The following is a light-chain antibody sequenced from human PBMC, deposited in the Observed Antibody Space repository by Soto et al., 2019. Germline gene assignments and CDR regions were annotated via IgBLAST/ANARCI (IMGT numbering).Light chain of an antibody. J-gene: IGKJ2*01. V-gene: IGKV3-15*01. CDR3: QSYTDRPFT. CDR1: ESLSTY. Sequence: EIGMTQSPATLSVSPGERVTLSCRASESLSTYLAWYQQKPGQAPRLLIYGASTKATGIPARFSGTGSATDFTLTISSLQSEDFAVYYCQSYTDRPFTFGQGTKLEI. CDR2: GAS.